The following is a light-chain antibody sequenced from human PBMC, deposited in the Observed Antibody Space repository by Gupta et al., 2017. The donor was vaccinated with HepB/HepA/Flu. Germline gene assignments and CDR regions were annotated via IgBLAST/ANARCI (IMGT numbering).Light chain of an antibody. J-gene: IGLJ2*01. CDR2: LNSDGSH. CDR1: SGHTNCA. V-gene: IGLV4-69*01. CDR3: QTWGTGIHV. Sequence: QLVLPQSPSASASLGASVKLTCTLSSGHTNCAIAWHQQQPVNGPRFLMKLNSDGSHNKADGIPDRFSGSSSGAERYLTISRLQSEDDADYYCQTWGTGIHVFGGGTKLTVL.